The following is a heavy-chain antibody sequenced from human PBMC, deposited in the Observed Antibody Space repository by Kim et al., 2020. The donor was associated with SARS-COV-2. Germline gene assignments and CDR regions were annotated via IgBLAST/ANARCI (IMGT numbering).Heavy chain of an antibody. D-gene: IGHD3-10*01. CDR2: ISGSGGST. Sequence: GGSLRLSCAASGFTFSSYAMSWVRQAPGKGLEWVSAISGSGGSTYYADSVKGRFTISRDNSKNTLYLQMNSLRAEDTAVYYCAKSGGSGSYDWYYYYGMDVWGQGTTVTVSS. J-gene: IGHJ6*02. V-gene: IGHV3-23*01. CDR3: AKSGGSGSYDWYYYYGMDV. CDR1: GFTFSSYA.